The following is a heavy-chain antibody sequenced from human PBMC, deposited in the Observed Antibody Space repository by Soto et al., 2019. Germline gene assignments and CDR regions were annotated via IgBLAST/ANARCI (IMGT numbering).Heavy chain of an antibody. J-gene: IGHJ5*02. D-gene: IGHD2-2*01. Sequence: GASVKGSCSASWYTFTGYYLHWVRQSPVQGREWMGWIKPNSGGTNYAQKFQGRVTMTRDTSISTAYMELSRLRSADTAVYYCAREPENIVVAPAAISGFDPWGQGTLVTVSS. CDR2: IKPNSGGT. V-gene: IGHV1-2*02. CDR1: WYTFTGYY. CDR3: AREPENIVVAPAAISGFDP.